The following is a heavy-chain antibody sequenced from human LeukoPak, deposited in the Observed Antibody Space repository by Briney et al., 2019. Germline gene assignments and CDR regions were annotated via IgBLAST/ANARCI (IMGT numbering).Heavy chain of an antibody. D-gene: IGHD6-19*01. Sequence: GGSLRLSCAASGFTFSSYGMHWVRQAPGKGLEWVAVIWYDGSNKYYADSVKGRFTISRDNSKNTLYLQMNSLRAEDTAVYYCARDRGSGRTNYYYYYGMDVWGQGTTVTVSS. CDR3: ARDRGSGRTNYYYYYGMDV. V-gene: IGHV3-33*01. J-gene: IGHJ6*02. CDR1: GFTFSSYG. CDR2: IWYDGSNK.